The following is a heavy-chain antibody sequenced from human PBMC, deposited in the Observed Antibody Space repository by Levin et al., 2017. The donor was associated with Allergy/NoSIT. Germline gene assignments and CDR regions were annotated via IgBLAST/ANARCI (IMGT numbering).Heavy chain of an antibody. CDR2: ISSSSSYI. Sequence: GGSLRLSCAASGFTFSSYSMNWVRQAPGKGLEWVSSISSSSSYIYYADSVKGRFTISRDNAKNSLYLQMNSLRAEDTAVYYCARYRVVAAPYYGMDVWGQGTTVTVSS. J-gene: IGHJ6*02. CDR3: ARYRVVAAPYYGMDV. CDR1: GFTFSSYS. V-gene: IGHV3-21*01. D-gene: IGHD2-15*01.